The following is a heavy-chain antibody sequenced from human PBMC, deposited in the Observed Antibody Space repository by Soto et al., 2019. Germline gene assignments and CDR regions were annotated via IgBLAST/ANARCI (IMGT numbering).Heavy chain of an antibody. Sequence: GASVKVCWKACGDSFISCYMRWVRQAPGQGLEWMGIINPNDGRTTYAQKFQGRVTMTEDTSTDTAYMELSSLRSEDTAVYYCATAVQKLRFLEWLLYNAFDIWGQGTMVTVSS. CDR1: GDSFISCY. J-gene: IGHJ3*02. CDR3: ATAVQKLRFLEWLLYNAFDI. D-gene: IGHD3-3*01. V-gene: IGHV1-46*01. CDR2: INPNDGRT.